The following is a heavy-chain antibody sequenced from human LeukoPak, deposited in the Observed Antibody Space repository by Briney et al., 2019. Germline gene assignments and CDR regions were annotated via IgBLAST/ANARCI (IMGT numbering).Heavy chain of an antibody. CDR1: GYTFTSYY. V-gene: IGHV1-2*02. CDR3: ARDFKTLTTYYDNVFDY. Sequence: GESLKISCKGSGYTFTSYYMHWVRQAPGQGLGWMGWINPNSGGTNYGQKFQGRVTMTRDTSISTAYMELSRLRSDDTAVYYCARDFKTLTTYYDNVFDYWGQGTLVTVSS. CDR2: INPNSGGT. D-gene: IGHD3-9*01. J-gene: IGHJ4*02.